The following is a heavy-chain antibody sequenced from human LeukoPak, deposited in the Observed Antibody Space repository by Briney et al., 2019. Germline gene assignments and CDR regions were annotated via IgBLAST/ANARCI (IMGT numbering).Heavy chain of an antibody. CDR2: IYYSGST. CDR1: GDSISSFY. CDR3: ARAPLLRSYFDY. V-gene: IGHV4-59*01. J-gene: IGHJ4*02. D-gene: IGHD3-22*01. Sequence: SETLSLTCTVSGDSISSFYWSWIRQPPGKGLEWIGYIYYSGSTNYNPSLKSRVTISVDTSKNQFSLKLSSVTAADTAVYYCARAPLLRSYFDYWGQGTLVTVSS.